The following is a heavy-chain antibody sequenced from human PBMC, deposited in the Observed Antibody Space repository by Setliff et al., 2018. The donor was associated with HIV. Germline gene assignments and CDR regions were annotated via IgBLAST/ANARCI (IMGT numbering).Heavy chain of an antibody. D-gene: IGHD2-2*01. CDR2: FYYSGSS. Sequence: LSLTCTVSGDSISRRIYYWGWIRQPPGKGLEWIGNFYYSGSSHYNPPLKSRVTISVDTSKNQFSLKLISVSAADTAVYYCAKLLPAADMAREIDSWGQGTLVTVSS. J-gene: IGHJ4*02. CDR3: AKLLPAADMAREIDS. V-gene: IGHV4-39*01. CDR1: GDSISRRIYY.